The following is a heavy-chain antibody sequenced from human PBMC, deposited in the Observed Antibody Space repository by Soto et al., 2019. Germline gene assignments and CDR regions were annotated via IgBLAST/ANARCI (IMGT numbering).Heavy chain of an antibody. CDR2: INSDGSIT. CDR1: GFTFSTYW. J-gene: IGHJ4*02. V-gene: IGHV3-74*01. Sequence: EVQLVESGGGLVQPGGSLRLSCAASGFTFSTYWMHWVRQAPGTGLVWVSRINSDGSITNYADSVKGRFSISRDNAKNTLYLQMNSLRAEDTAVYYCARSPWQNYFDYWGQGTLVTVSS. CDR3: ARSPWQNYFDY.